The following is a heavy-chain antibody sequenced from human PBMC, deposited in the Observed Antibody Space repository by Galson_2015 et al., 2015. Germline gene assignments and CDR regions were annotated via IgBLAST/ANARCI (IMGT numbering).Heavy chain of an antibody. CDR3: ARVARIYACDI. CDR1: GFTFSSYV. Sequence: SLRLSCAASGFTFSSYVMHWVRQAPGKGLEWVASISSEGSNKYYVDSAKGRFTISRDNSKSTLYLQMNAVRAEDTALYYCARVARIYACDIWGQGTMVTVSS. CDR2: ISSEGSNK. D-gene: IGHD2-15*01. V-gene: IGHV3-30*01. J-gene: IGHJ3*02.